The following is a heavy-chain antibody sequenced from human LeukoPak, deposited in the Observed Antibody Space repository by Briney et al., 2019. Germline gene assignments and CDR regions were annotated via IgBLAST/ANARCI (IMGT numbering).Heavy chain of an antibody. CDR1: GFRFSSQE. Sequence: PGGSLRLSCAASGFRFSSQEMAWVRQAPGKGLEWVSYTSKDGRTIYYADSVKGRFTISRDNTRNSLFLHLNSLRADDNAFYYCARGSFTGFDLYFDSWGQGTLVTVSS. D-gene: IGHD5-12*01. V-gene: IGHV3-48*03. CDR3: ARGSFTGFDLYFDS. CDR2: TSKDGRTI. J-gene: IGHJ4*02.